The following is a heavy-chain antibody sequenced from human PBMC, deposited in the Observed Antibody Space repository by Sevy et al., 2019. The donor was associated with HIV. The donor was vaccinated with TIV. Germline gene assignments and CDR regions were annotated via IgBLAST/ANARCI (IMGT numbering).Heavy chain of an antibody. Sequence: GGSLRLSCAASGFTFSSYEMNWVRQAPGKGLEWVSYISSSGSTIYYADSVKGRFTISRDNAKNSLYLQMNSLRAEDTAAYYCARTSVMPLDWGQGTLVTVSS. CDR1: GFTFSSYE. V-gene: IGHV3-48*03. CDR2: ISSSGSTI. D-gene: IGHD3-16*01. CDR3: ARTSVMPLD. J-gene: IGHJ4*02.